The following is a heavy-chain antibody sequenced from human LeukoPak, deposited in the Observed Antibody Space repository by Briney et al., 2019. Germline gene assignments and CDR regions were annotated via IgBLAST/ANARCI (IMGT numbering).Heavy chain of an antibody. CDR2: IYYSGTT. CDR3: ARADYYGSSAYPY. V-gene: IGHV4-31*03. J-gene: IGHJ4*02. D-gene: IGHD3-22*01. CDR1: GGSISSGNYH. Sequence: PSQTLSLTCTVSGGSISSGNYHWTWIRQHPGKGLEWIGYIYYSGTTFYNPSLKSRVTISIDTSKNQFSLKLTSVTAADTAVYYCARADYYGSSAYPYWGQGTLVTVSS.